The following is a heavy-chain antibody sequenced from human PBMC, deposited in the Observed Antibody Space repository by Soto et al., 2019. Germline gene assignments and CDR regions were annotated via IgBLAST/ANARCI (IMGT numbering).Heavy chain of an antibody. J-gene: IGHJ6*02. CDR3: ARVPGTYYYYGMDV. D-gene: IGHD1-1*01. Sequence: QVQLVQSGAEVKKPGSSVKVSCKASGGTFSSYAISWVRQAPGQGLEWMGGVIPIFGTANYAQKFQGRVTITADKSTSTAYMELSSLRSEDTAVYYCARVPGTYYYYGMDVWGQGTTVTVPS. CDR1: GGTFSSYA. CDR2: VIPIFGTA. V-gene: IGHV1-69*06.